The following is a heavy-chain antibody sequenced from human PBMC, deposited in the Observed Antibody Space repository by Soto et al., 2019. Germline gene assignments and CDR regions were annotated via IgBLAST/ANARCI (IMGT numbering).Heavy chain of an antibody. J-gene: IGHJ4*02. CDR1: GGSISNYY. Sequence: ETLSLTCIVSGGSISNYYWSWIRQPPGKGLEWIGYIYYSGSTNYNPSLQSRVTISVDTSKNQFSLKLTSVTAADTAVYFCVSHRNYIVVSGSFFDYWSQGTLVTVSS. V-gene: IGHV4-59*08. CDR3: VSHRNYIVVSGSFFDY. D-gene: IGHD6-19*01. CDR2: IYYSGST.